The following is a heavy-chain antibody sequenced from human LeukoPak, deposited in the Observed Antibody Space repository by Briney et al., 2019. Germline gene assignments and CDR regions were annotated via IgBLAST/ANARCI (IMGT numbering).Heavy chain of an antibody. CDR2: IYWNDDK. CDR1: GFSLSTSGVG. CDR3: APNPNIVVVPAPAGEGSTGFDP. D-gene: IGHD2-2*01. Sequence: SGPTLVKPTQTLTLTCTFSGFSLSTSGVGVGWIRQPPGKALEWLALIYWNDDKRYSPSLKSRLTITKDTSKNQVVLTMTNMDPLNTPQNSCAPNPNIVVVPAPAGEGSTGFDPWGKEPLSPSPQ. J-gene: IGHJ5*01. V-gene: IGHV2-5*01.